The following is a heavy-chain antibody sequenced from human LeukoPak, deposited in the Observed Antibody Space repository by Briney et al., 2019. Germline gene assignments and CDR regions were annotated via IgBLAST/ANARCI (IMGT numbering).Heavy chain of an antibody. D-gene: IGHD5-24*01. V-gene: IGHV3-23*01. Sequence: SGGSLGLSCAASGFTFSSYWMSWVRQAPGKGLEWVSVIVGDGGGIHYADSVSGRFTISRDNSRNALYLQMNSLRVEDTAVYYCAKDRIPDGKYSIDFWGQGTLVTVSS. CDR2: IVGDGGGI. CDR1: GFTFSSYW. J-gene: IGHJ4*02. CDR3: AKDRIPDGKYSIDF.